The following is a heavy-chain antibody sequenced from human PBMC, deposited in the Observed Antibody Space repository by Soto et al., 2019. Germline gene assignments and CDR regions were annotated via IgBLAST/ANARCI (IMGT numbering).Heavy chain of an antibody. CDR2: IRSKANSYAT. CDR3: TLTYYYGAYYFDY. D-gene: IGHD3-10*01. J-gene: IGHJ4*02. V-gene: IGHV3-73*02. Sequence: EVQLVESGGGLVQPGGSLKLSCAASGFIFSGSAMHWVRQASGKGLEWVGRIRSKANSYATGYAASVKGRFTISRDDSKNTAYLHMNSLKTEDTAVYYCTLTYYYGAYYFDYWGQGTLVTVSS. CDR1: GFIFSGSA.